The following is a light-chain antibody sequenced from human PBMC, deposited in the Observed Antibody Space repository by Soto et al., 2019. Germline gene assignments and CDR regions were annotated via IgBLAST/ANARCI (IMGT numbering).Light chain of an antibody. CDR3: GTWDSSLSAYV. V-gene: IGLV1-51*01. CDR2: DNN. Sequence: QSVLTQPPSVSAGPRQKVTISCSGRSSNIRNNYVSWYQQLPGTAPKLLIYDNNKRPSGIPDRFSGSKSGTSATLGITGLQTGDEADYYCGTWDSSLSAYVFGTGTKVTVL. CDR1: SSNIRNNY. J-gene: IGLJ1*01.